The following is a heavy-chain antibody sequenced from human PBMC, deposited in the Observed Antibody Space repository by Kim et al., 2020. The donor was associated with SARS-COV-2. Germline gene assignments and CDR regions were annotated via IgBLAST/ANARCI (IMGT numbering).Heavy chain of an antibody. J-gene: IGHJ3*02. CDR1: GFTFSGST. Sequence: GGSLRLSCAASGFTFSGSTMHWVRQASGKGLEWVGRIRSKPNNYATAYAASVKGRFTISRDDSKNTAYLQMSSLKTEDTAIYYCTRVNPIPGGWHNALDIWGQGTTVTVSS. D-gene: IGHD6-19*01. V-gene: IGHV3-73*01. CDR3: TRVNPIPGGWHNALDI. CDR2: IRSKPNNYAT.